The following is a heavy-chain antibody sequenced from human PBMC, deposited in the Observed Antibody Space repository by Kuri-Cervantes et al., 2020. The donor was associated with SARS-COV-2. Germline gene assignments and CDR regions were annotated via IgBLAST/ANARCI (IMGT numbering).Heavy chain of an antibody. CDR3: ALGYWGSGYPRYYYYMDV. D-gene: IGHD3-22*01. V-gene: IGHV1-24*01. J-gene: IGHJ6*03. CDR2: FDPEQREI. Sequence: ASVKVSCKVSGNTLTELPLHWVRQAPGKGLEWMGGFDPEQREIIYAQKFQGRVTITADESTSTAYMELSSLRSEDTAVYYCALGYWGSGYPRYYYYMDVWGKGTTVTVSS. CDR1: GNTLTELP.